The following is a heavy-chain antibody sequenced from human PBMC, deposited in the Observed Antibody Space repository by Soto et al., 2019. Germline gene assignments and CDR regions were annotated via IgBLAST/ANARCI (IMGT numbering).Heavy chain of an antibody. CDR1: GGSISGNY. CDR3: ARGPQGSGWYAVDY. J-gene: IGHJ4*02. V-gene: IGHV4-4*07. Sequence: SETLSLTCTVSGGSISGNYWSWIRQPAGKGLEWIGRIYNSGNTNYNPSLKSRVTMSVDTSKNQFSLKLTSVTAADTAVYYCARGPQGSGWYAVDYWGQGTLVTVSS. D-gene: IGHD6-19*01. CDR2: IYNSGNT.